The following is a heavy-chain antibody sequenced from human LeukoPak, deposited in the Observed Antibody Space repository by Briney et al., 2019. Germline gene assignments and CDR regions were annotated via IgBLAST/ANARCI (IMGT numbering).Heavy chain of an antibody. Sequence: TGGSLRLSCAASGFTFSSYSMNWVRQAPGKGLEGVSSISSSSSYIYYADSVKGRFTISRDNAKNSLYLQMNSLRAEDTAVYYCAIDVDIVAAITGDYWGQGTLVTVSS. V-gene: IGHV3-21*01. CDR1: GFTFSSYS. J-gene: IGHJ4*02. D-gene: IGHD5-12*01. CDR2: ISSSSSYI. CDR3: AIDVDIVAAITGDY.